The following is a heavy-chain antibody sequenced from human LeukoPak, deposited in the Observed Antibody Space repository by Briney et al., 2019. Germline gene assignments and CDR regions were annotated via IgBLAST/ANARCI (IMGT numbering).Heavy chain of an antibody. D-gene: IGHD3-3*01. CDR1: GYTFTSYG. CDR2: ISAYNGST. CDR3: ARGTTYDFWSGYYPLFDY. J-gene: IGHJ4*02. Sequence: ASVKVSCKASGYTFTSYGISWVRQAPGQGLEWMGWISAYNGSTNYAQKLQGRVTMTTDTSTSTAYMELRSLRSDDTAVYYCARGTTYDFWSGYYPLFDYWGQGTLVTVSS. V-gene: IGHV1-18*01.